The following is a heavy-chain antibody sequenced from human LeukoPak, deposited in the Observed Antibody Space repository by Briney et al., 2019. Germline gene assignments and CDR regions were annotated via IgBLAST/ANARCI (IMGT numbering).Heavy chain of an antibody. Sequence: VSVKVSCKASGYTFTGYYMLWVRQAPGKGRAWMGWINPNSGGPNYAQTFQRRVIMTRDTSIGTAYMELSRLRSDDTAVYYCARDVVSGSYSDYWGQGTLVTVSS. CDR1: GYTFTGYY. CDR3: ARDVVSGSYSDY. J-gene: IGHJ4*02. CDR2: INPNSGGP. V-gene: IGHV1-2*02. D-gene: IGHD1-26*01.